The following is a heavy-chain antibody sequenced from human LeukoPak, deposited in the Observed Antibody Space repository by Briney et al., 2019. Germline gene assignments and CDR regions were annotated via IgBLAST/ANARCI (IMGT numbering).Heavy chain of an antibody. CDR2: ISGGGGST. Sequence: PGGSLRLSCAASGFTVSSNYMSWVRQAPGKGLEWVSGISGGGGSTYYADSVKGRFTISRDNSKNTLYLQMNSLRAEDTAVYYCAKVRVARYMDVWGEGTTVTISS. CDR1: GFTVSSNY. J-gene: IGHJ6*03. CDR3: AKVRVARYMDV. V-gene: IGHV3-23*01.